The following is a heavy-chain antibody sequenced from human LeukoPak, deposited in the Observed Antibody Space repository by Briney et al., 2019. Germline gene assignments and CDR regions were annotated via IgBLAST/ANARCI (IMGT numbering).Heavy chain of an antibody. CDR1: GYTFTGYY. D-gene: IGHD3-22*01. CDR2: INPNSGNT. Sequence: ASVKVSCKASGYTFTGYYMHWVRQAPGQGLEWMGWINPNSGNTGYAQKFQGRVTMTRNTSISTAYMELSSLGSEDTAVYYCAKVGGDTMIVVVITTLGVRGGQYYFDYWGQGTLVTVSS. CDR3: AKVGGDTMIVVVITTLGVRGGQYYFDY. J-gene: IGHJ4*02. V-gene: IGHV1-8*02.